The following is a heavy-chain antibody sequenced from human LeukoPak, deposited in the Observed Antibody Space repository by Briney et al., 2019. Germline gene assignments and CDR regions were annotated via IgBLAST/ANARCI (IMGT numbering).Heavy chain of an antibody. CDR3: AVQGQKDYYMDV. CDR2: ISSNGGST. CDR1: GFTFSSYA. Sequence: GGSLRLSCAASGFTFSSYAMHWVRQAPGKGLEYVSAISSNGGSTYYANSVKGRFTISRDNSKNTLYLQMNSLRAEDTAVYYCAVQGQKDYYMDVWGKGTTVTVSS. V-gene: IGHV3-64*01. J-gene: IGHJ6*03.